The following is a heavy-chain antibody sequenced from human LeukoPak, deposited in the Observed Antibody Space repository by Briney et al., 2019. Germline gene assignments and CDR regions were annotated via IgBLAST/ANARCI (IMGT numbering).Heavy chain of an antibody. CDR2: INHSGST. D-gene: IGHD3-10*01. J-gene: IGHJ4*02. CDR1: GGSFSGYY. CDR3: ARNYYGSGSPFDY. Sequence: PSETLSLTCAVYGGSFSGYYWSWIRQPPGKGLEWIGEINHSGSTYYNPSLKSRVTISVDTSKNQFSLKLCSVTAADTAVYYCARNYYGSGSPFDYWGQGTLVTVSS. V-gene: IGHV4-34*01.